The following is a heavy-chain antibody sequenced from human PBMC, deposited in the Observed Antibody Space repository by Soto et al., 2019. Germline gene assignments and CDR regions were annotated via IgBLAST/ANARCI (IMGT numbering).Heavy chain of an antibody. CDR3: ARDRGWNIVAIPASFDL. D-gene: IGHD2-15*01. Sequence: EVQLVESGGGLVQPGGSLRLSCAASGVSFSAFWMSWVRQIPGKGLEWVANINQDGSEKQYVDSVKGRFTISRDNAKNSLFLQMNSLRAEDSAVYYCARDRGWNIVAIPASFDLWGRGALVSVSS. V-gene: IGHV3-7*01. CDR1: GVSFSAFW. CDR2: INQDGSEK. J-gene: IGHJ4*02.